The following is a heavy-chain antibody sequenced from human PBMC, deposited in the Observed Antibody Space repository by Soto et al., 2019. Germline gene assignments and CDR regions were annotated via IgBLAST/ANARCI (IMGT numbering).Heavy chain of an antibody. V-gene: IGHV3-11*06. CDR3: ARSGGGNSGSYLGYYGMDV. Sequence: GGSLRLSCAASGFTFSDYYMSWIRQAPGKGLEWVSYISSSSSYTNYADSGKGRFTISRDNAKNSLYLQMNSLRAEDTAVYYCARSGGGNSGSYLGYYGMDVWGQGTTVTVSS. CDR1: GFTFSDYY. J-gene: IGHJ6*02. D-gene: IGHD3-10*01. CDR2: ISSSSSYT.